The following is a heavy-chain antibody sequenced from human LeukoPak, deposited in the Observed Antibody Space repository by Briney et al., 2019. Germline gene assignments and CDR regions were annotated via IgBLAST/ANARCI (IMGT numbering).Heavy chain of an antibody. CDR2: ISSSSSTT. Sequence: GGSLRLSCAASGFTFSSYSMNWVRQAPGKGLEWVSYISSSSSTTYYADSVKGRFTISRDNAKNSLYLQMNSLRAEDTAVYYCARVGGYSYGYDYWGQGTLVTVSS. D-gene: IGHD5-18*01. CDR3: ARVGGYSYGYDY. J-gene: IGHJ4*02. V-gene: IGHV3-48*01. CDR1: GFTFSSYS.